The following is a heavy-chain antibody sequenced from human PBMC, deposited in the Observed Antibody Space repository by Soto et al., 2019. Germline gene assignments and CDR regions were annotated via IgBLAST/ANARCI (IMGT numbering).Heavy chain of an antibody. D-gene: IGHD2-15*01. V-gene: IGHV3-23*01. CDR2: IGASGDNT. CDR3: AKLGYCSGGTCYLDYYNGLDV. Sequence: EVQLLESGGGLVQPGGSLRLSCAGSGFTFNRFAMTWVRQAPGKGLEWVSTIGASGDNTFYADSVKGRFTISRDNSGDTLFLQMNRLRAEDTALYYCAKLGYCSGGTCYLDYYNGLDVWGQGTTVTVSS. CDR1: GFTFNRFA. J-gene: IGHJ6*02.